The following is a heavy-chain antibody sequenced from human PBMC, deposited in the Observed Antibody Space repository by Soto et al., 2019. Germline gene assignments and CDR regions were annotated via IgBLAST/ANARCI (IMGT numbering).Heavy chain of an antibody. D-gene: IGHD4-4*01. J-gene: IGHJ3*02. CDR2: IKSKTDGGTT. CDR3: TSSILGGNAFDI. CDR1: GFTFSNAW. V-gene: IGHV3-15*01. Sequence: KPGGSLRLSCAASGFTFSNAWMSWVRQAPGKGLEWVGRIKSKTDGGTTDYAAPVKGRFTISRDDSKNTLYLQMNSLKTEDTAVYYCTSSILGGNAFDIWGQGTMVTVSS.